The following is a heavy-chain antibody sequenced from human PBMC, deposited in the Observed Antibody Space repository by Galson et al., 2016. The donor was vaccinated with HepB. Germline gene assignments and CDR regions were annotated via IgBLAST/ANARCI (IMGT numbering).Heavy chain of an antibody. D-gene: IGHD4-23*01. CDR2: ISPDGGTT. CDR3: ARDLWRGGRIDY. J-gene: IGHJ4*02. Sequence: SLRLSCAASGFTFDNHWMHWVRQAPGKGLVWVSRISPDGGTTSYADSVKGRFTISRDNAKSTLYLQMNSLRAEDTAVYYCARDLWRGGRIDYWGQGTLVTVSS. V-gene: IGHV3-74*01. CDR1: GFTFDNHW.